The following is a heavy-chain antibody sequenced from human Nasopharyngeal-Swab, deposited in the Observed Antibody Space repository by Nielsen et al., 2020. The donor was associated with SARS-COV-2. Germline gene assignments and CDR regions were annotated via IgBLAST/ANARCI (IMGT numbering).Heavy chain of an antibody. V-gene: IGHV4-31*02. Sequence: RQAPGRGLEWFGDIYYSGSTYYNPSLKSRVTISVDTSTNQFSLKLSSVTAADTAVYYCARGARITIFGVVSQLDVWGQGTTVTVSS. J-gene: IGHJ6*02. D-gene: IGHD3-3*01. CDR2: IYYSGST. CDR3: ARGARITIFGVVSQLDV.